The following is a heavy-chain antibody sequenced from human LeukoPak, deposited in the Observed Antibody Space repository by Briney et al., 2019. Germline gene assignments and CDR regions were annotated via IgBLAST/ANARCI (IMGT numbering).Heavy chain of an antibody. Sequence: VASVKVSCKASGGSFSNYVFNWVRQAPGQGFEWMGRFTPTFGIPHSAQKFQGRVTITADKSTTTVYMELSSLRSEDTAVYYCAAVAARDGGNWGQGTLVTVSS. CDR1: GGSFSNYV. CDR2: FTPTFGIP. J-gene: IGHJ4*02. CDR3: AAVAARDGGN. V-gene: IGHV1-69*04. D-gene: IGHD5-24*01.